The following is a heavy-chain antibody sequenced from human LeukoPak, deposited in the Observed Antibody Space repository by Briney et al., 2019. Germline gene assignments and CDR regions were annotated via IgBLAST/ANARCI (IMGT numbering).Heavy chain of an antibody. D-gene: IGHD1-26*01. CDR1: GFTFSTSC. CDR3: ARDLVGGSYD. V-gene: IGHV3-21*01. CDR2: ITSSSSYI. Sequence: PGGSLRLSCAASGFTFSTSCMNWVRQAPGKGLEWVASITSSSSYISYTDSVKGRFTISRDNAKNSLYLQMNNLRAEDTAVYYCARDLVGGSYDWGQGTLVTVSS. J-gene: IGHJ4*02.